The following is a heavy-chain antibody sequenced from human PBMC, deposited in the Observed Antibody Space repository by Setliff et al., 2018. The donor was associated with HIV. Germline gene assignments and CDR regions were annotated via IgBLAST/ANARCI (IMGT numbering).Heavy chain of an antibody. CDR2: IYHSGST. D-gene: IGHD5-12*01. J-gene: IGHJ4*02. CDR3: ARLSPQYSGYDSGAFGY. CDR1: GGTISSGSYY. Sequence: SETLSLTCTVSGGTISSGSYYWGWIRQPPGKGLEWIGSIYHSGSTYYNPSLKSRVTISVDTSKNQFSLKLSSVTAADTAVYYCARLSPQYSGYDSGAFGYWGQGTLVTVSS. V-gene: IGHV4-39*07.